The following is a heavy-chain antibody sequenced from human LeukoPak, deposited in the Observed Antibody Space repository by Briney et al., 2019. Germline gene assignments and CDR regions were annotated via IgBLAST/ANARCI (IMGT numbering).Heavy chain of an antibody. Sequence: SETLSLTCAVYGGSFSGYYWSWIRQPPGKGLEWIGEINHSGSTNYNPSLKSRVTISVDTSKNQFSLKLSSVTAADTAVYYCARGPDSSSSPLSYFDYWGQGTLVTVSS. CDR1: GGSFSGYY. V-gene: IGHV4-34*01. CDR3: ARGPDSSSSPLSYFDY. D-gene: IGHD3-22*01. CDR2: INHSGST. J-gene: IGHJ4*02.